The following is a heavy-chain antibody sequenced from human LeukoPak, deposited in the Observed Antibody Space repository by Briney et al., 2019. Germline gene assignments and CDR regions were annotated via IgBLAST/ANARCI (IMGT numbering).Heavy chain of an antibody. CDR1: GGSISSYY. Sequence: PSETLSLTCTVSGGSISSYYWSWIRQPPGKGLEWIGYIYYSGSTNYNPSLKSRVTISVDTSKNQFSLKLSSVTAADTAVYYCARDLYGGSGWHLFDYWGQGTLVTVSS. CDR3: ARDLYGGSGWHLFDY. J-gene: IGHJ4*02. D-gene: IGHD6-19*01. CDR2: IYYSGST. V-gene: IGHV4-59*01.